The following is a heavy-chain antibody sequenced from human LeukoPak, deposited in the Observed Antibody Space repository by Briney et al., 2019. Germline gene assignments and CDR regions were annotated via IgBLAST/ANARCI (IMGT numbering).Heavy chain of an antibody. J-gene: IGHJ6*03. CDR1: GFTFSSYG. D-gene: IGHD3-10*01. CDR3: AKDSAFYYIDV. CDR2: ISYDGSNK. Sequence: GGSLRLSCAASGFTFSSYGMHWVRQAPGKGLEWVAVISYDGSNKYYADSVKGRFTILRDNSKNTLYLQMNSLKGDDTAVYYCAKDSAFYYIDVWGKGTTVIISS. V-gene: IGHV3-30*18.